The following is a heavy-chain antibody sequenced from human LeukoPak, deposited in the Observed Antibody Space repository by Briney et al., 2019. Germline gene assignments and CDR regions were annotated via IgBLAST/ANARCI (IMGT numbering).Heavy chain of an antibody. J-gene: IGHJ4*02. D-gene: IGHD2/OR15-2a*01. CDR2: INHSGST. Sequence: PSETLSLTCAVYGGSFNGYYWSWIRQPPGKGLEWIGEINHSGSTNYNPSLKSRVTISVDTSKNQFSLKLSSVTAADTAVYYCAGHHPRNTVDFWGQGTLVTVSS. CDR3: AGHHPRNTVDF. V-gene: IGHV4-34*01. CDR1: GGSFNGYY.